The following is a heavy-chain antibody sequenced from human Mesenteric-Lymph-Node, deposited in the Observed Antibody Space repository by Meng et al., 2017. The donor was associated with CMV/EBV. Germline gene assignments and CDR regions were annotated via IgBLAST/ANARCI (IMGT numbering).Heavy chain of an antibody. CDR1: GFTFDDYA. D-gene: IGHD3-10*01. V-gene: IGHV3-9*01. J-gene: IGHJ6*02. Sequence: SLKISCAASGFTFDDYAMHWVRQAPGKGLEWVSGISWNSGSIGYADSVKGRFTISRDNAKHSLYLQMNSLRAEDTAVYYCASSVGLHVWGQGTTVTVS. CDR3: ASSVGLHV. CDR2: ISWNSGSI.